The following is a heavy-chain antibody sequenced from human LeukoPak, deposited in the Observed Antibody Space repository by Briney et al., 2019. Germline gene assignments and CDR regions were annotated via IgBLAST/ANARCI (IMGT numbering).Heavy chain of an antibody. D-gene: IGHD3-10*02. CDR1: GFTFSSYG. V-gene: IGHV3-30*18. Sequence: GGSLRPSCAASGFTFSSYGMHWVRQAPGKGLEWVAVISYDGSNKYYADSVKGRFTISRDNSKNTLYLQMNSLRAEDTAVYYCAKLFGEFHPNAFDIWGQGTMVTVSS. CDR3: AKLFGEFHPNAFDI. J-gene: IGHJ3*02. CDR2: ISYDGSNK.